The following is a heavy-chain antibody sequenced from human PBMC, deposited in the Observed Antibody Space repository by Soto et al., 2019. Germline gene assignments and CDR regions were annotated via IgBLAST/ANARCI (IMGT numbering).Heavy chain of an antibody. Sequence: QVQLVESGGGVVQPGRSLRLSCAASGFTFSSYAMHWVRQAPGKGLEWVAVIWYDGSNKYYADSVKGRFTISRDNSKNTLYLQMNSLRAEDTAVYYCARAKGGSWYRYTGEPFDYWGQGTLVTVSS. CDR1: GFTFSSYA. J-gene: IGHJ4*02. D-gene: IGHD6-13*01. V-gene: IGHV3-33*08. CDR3: ARAKGGSWYRYTGEPFDY. CDR2: IWYDGSNK.